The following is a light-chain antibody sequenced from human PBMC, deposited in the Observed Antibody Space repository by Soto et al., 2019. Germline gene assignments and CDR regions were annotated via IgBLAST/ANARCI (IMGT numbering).Light chain of an antibody. CDR1: ISNIGPGYD. CDR2: SNT. Sequence: QSVLTQPPSVSGAPGQKVTISCTGSISNIGPGYDVHWYQQLPGTAPKLLIYSNTNRPSGVPDRFSGSRSGTSASLAITGLQAEDEADYYCQSYDSSLSGSVFRTGTKVTVL. V-gene: IGLV1-40*01. J-gene: IGLJ1*01. CDR3: QSYDSSLSGSV.